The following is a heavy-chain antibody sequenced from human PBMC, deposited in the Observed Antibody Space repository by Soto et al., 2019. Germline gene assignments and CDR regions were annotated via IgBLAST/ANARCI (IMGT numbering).Heavy chain of an antibody. CDR1: GGSIISYY. CDR3: ASGAAAALFDY. CDR2: IYYSGST. V-gene: IGHV4-59*01. D-gene: IGHD6-13*01. J-gene: IGHJ4*02. Sequence: PSETLSLTCTVSGGSIISYYWSWILQPPWKGLEWIGYIYYSGSTNYNPSLKSRVTISVDTSKNQFSLKLSSVTAADTAVYYCASGAAAALFDYWGQGTLVTVSS.